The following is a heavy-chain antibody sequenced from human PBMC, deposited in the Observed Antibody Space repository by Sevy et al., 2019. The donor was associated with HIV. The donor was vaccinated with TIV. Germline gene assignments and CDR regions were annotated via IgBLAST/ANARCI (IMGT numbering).Heavy chain of an antibody. J-gene: IGHJ1*01. CDR1: GFTVTTNY. D-gene: IGHD6-19*01. Sequence: GESLRLSCAASGFTVTTNYMSWVRQAPGKGLEWVSVIYSGGNTYYADSVKGRFTISRGNSKNTLYLQMNSLRAEDTAVYYCAKGAVGYFQHWGQGTLVTVSS. CDR3: AKGAVGYFQH. V-gene: IGHV3-66*01. CDR2: IYSGGNT.